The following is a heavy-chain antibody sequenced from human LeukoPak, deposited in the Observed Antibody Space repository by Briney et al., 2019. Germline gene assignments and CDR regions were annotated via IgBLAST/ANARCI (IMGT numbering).Heavy chain of an antibody. Sequence: ASVKVSCKASGYTFTSYDINWVRQATGQGLEWMGWMNPNSGNTGYAQKFQGRVTTTRNTSISTAYMELSSLRSEDTAVYYCARWEVGSYGMDVWGQGTTVTVSS. V-gene: IGHV1-8*01. D-gene: IGHD1-26*01. CDR1: GYTFTSYD. CDR2: MNPNSGNT. J-gene: IGHJ6*02. CDR3: ARWEVGSYGMDV.